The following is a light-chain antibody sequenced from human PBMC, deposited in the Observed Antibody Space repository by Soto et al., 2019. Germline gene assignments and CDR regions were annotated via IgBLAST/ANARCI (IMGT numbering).Light chain of an antibody. V-gene: IGLV2-14*01. CDR2: EVS. Sequence: QSALTQPASVSGSPGQSITISCTGTSSDVGGYNYVSWYQQHPGKAPKVMIYEVSNRPSGVSNRFSGSKSGNTAALTISGLQAEDEADYYFSSYTSSTTWVFGGGTQLTVL. CDR1: SSDVGGYNY. J-gene: IGLJ3*02. CDR3: SSYTSSTTWV.